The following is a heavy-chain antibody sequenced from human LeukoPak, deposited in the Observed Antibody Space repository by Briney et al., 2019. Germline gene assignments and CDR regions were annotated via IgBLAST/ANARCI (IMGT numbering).Heavy chain of an antibody. D-gene: IGHD3-10*01. CDR1: GGTFSSYA. J-gene: IGHJ5*02. CDR2: IIPIFGTA. V-gene: IGHV1-69*05. Sequence: GASVKVSCKASGGTFSSYAISWVRQAPGQGLEWMGGIIPIFGTANYAQKLQGRVTMTTDTSTSTAYMELSSLRSEDTAVYYCARGLGSESYYGSWGQGTLVTVSS. CDR3: ARGLGSESYYGS.